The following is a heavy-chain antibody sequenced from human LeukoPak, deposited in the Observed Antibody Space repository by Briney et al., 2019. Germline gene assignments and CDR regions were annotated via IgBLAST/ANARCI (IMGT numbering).Heavy chain of an antibody. CDR1: GFTFRSNW. D-gene: IGHD3-9*01. V-gene: IGHV3-7*03. CDR2: IKEDGTEQ. Sequence: PGGSLRLSCVGSGFTFRSNWMTWVRQIPGTGLEWVGNIKEDGTEQCYVDSVRGRFTISRDNAKNSLYLQMNSLRVEDTAVYYCARDRDTGYSGGDALDIWGQGTMITVSS. CDR3: ARDRDTGYSGGDALDI. J-gene: IGHJ3*02.